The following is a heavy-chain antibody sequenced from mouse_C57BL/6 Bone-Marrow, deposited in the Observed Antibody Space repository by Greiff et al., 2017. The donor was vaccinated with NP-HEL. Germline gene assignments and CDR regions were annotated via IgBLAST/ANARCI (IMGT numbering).Heavy chain of an antibody. V-gene: IGHV1-82*01. CDR1: GYAFSSSW. CDR3: ARSILTGTDEDAMDY. D-gene: IGHD4-1*01. J-gene: IGHJ4*01. CDR2: IYPGDGDT. Sequence: QVQLQQSGPELVKPGASVKISCKASGYAFSSSWMNWVKQRPGKGLEWIGRIYPGDGDTNYNGKFKGKATLTADKSSSTAYMQLSSLTSEDSAVYFCARSILTGTDEDAMDYWGQGTSVTVSS.